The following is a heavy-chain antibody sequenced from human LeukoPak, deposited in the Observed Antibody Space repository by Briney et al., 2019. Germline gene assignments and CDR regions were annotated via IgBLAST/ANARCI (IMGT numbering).Heavy chain of an antibody. D-gene: IGHD1-14*01. CDR3: ARVGPWVNPDYYYYYMDV. CDR1: GFTFSSYA. Sequence: GGSLRLSCAASGFTFSSYAMHWVRQAPGKGLEWVAVISYDGSNKYYADSVKGRFTISRDNAKNSLFLQMNSLRAEDTAVYYCARVGPWVNPDYYYYYMDVWGKGTTVTVSS. CDR2: ISYDGSNK. J-gene: IGHJ6*03. V-gene: IGHV3-30*04.